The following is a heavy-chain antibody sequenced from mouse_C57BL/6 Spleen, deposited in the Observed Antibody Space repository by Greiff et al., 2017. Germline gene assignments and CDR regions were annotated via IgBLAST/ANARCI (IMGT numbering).Heavy chain of an antibody. V-gene: IGHV14-3*01. CDR1: GFNIKKTY. CDR3: ARKGDGYSFDY. CDR2: IDPANGNT. J-gene: IGHJ2*01. D-gene: IGHD2-3*01. Sequence: EVKLEESVAELVRPGASVKLFCTASGFNIKKTYLHWVKQRPEKGLEWIGRIDPANGNTKYAPKFQGKATITADTSSNTAYLQLSSLTSEDTAIYYCARKGDGYSFDYWGQGTTLTVSS.